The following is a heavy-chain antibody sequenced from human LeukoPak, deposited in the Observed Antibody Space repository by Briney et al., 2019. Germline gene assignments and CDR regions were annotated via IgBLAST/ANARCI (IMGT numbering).Heavy chain of an antibody. Sequence: GGSLRLSCAASGFTFDDYGMSWVRQAPGKGLEWVSGINWNGGSTGYADSVEDRFTISRDNAKNSLYLQMNSLRAEDTALYYCARLGVGATRDAFDIWGQGTMVTVSS. CDR3: ARLGVGATRDAFDI. D-gene: IGHD1-26*01. CDR1: GFTFDDYG. J-gene: IGHJ3*02. V-gene: IGHV3-20*04. CDR2: INWNGGST.